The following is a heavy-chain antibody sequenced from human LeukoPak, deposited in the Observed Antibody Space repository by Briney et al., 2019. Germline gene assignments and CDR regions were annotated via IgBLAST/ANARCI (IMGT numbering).Heavy chain of an antibody. CDR3: ATERHSDWYGAFDI. D-gene: IGHD3-9*01. CDR1: GYTLTELS. Sequence: GASVKVSCKVSGYTLTELSMHGVRQAPGKGLEWRGGFDPEDGETIYAQKFQGRVTMTEDTATDTAYMELSSLRSEDTAVYYCATERHSDWYGAFDIWGQGTMVTVSS. V-gene: IGHV1-24*01. CDR2: FDPEDGET. J-gene: IGHJ3*02.